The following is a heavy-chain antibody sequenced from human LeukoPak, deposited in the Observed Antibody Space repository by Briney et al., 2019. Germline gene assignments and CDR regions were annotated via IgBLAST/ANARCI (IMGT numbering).Heavy chain of an antibody. Sequence: AASVKVSCKASGGTFSSYAISWVRQAPGQGLERLGGIIPIFGTANYAQKFQGRVTITTDESTSTAYMELSSLRSEDTAVYYCARAMSIAAAGDFGYWGQGTLVTVSS. V-gene: IGHV1-69*05. CDR3: ARAMSIAAAGDFGY. J-gene: IGHJ4*02. D-gene: IGHD6-13*01. CDR2: IIPIFGTA. CDR1: GGTFSSYA.